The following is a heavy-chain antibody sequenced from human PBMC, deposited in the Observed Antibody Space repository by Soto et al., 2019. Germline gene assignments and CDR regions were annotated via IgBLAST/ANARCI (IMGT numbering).Heavy chain of an antibody. Sequence: ASVKVSCKASGYTFTSYAMHWVRQAPGQRLEWMGWINAGNGNTKYSQKFQGRVTITRDTSASTAYMELSSLRSEDTAVYYCASGINYDFWSGYSTSDYWGPGTLVTVSS. V-gene: IGHV1-3*01. CDR3: ASGINYDFWSGYSTSDY. D-gene: IGHD3-3*01. CDR1: GYTFTSYA. CDR2: INAGNGNT. J-gene: IGHJ4*02.